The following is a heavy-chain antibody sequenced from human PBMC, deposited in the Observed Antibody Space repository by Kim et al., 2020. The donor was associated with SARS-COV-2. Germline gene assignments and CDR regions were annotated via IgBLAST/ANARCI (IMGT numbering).Heavy chain of an antibody. V-gene: IGHV4-34*01. CDR1: GGSFSGYY. Sequence: SETLSLTCAVYGGSFSGYYWSWIRQPPGKGREGIGEINLRGSTNYNPALKIQATISVDTSKNQFSLKLSSVPAANTAVYYCARVTAMKYYDYVWGSYRHFDYWGQGTLVTVSS. J-gene: IGHJ4*02. CDR3: ARVTAMKYYDYVWGSYRHFDY. CDR2: INLRGST. D-gene: IGHD3-16*02.